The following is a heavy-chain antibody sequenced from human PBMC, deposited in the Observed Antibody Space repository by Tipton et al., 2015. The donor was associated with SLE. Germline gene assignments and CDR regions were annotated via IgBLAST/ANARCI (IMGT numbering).Heavy chain of an antibody. CDR2: ISSSSSYI. D-gene: IGHD3-22*01. V-gene: IGHV3-21*01. CDR1: GFTFSSYS. J-gene: IGHJ3*02. Sequence: SLRPSCAASGFTFSSYSMNWVRQAPGKGLEWVSSISSSSSYIYYADSVKGRFTISRDNSKNTLYLQMNSLRAEDTAVYYCAKDHPFYYDSSGSGAFDIWGQGTMVTVSS. CDR3: AKDHPFYYDSSGSGAFDI.